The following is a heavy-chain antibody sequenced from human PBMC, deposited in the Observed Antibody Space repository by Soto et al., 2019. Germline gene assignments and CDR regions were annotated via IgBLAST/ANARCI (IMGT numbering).Heavy chain of an antibody. J-gene: IGHJ5*02. CDR1: GFTFSSYA. V-gene: IGHV3-23*01. Sequence: GSLRLSCAASGFTFSSYAMSWVRQAPGKGLEWVSAISGSGGSTYYADSVKGRFTISRDNSKNTLYLQMNSLRAKDTAVYYCAKIPYSSGWYVYWFDPWGQGTLVTVSS. CDR2: ISGSGGST. CDR3: AKIPYSSGWYVYWFDP. D-gene: IGHD6-19*01.